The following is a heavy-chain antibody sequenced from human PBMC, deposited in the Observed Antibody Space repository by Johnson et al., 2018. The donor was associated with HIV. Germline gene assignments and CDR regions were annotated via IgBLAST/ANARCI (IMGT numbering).Heavy chain of an antibody. CDR3: ATYDTRVWRSFQI. J-gene: IGHJ3*02. V-gene: IGHV3-7*01. D-gene: IGHD2-8*01. CDR2: INQGESEG. CDR1: GFTFSSYW. Sequence: QLVESGGGLVQPGGSLRLSCAASGFTFSSYWMTWVRQAPGKGLEWVANINQGESEGNYVDALRGRFTISRDNAKNSLYLQMNSLRVEDTAVYYCATYDTRVWRSFQIWGQGTMVTVSS.